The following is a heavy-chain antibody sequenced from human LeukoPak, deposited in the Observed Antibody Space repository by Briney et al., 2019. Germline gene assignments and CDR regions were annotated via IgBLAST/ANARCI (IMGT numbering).Heavy chain of an antibody. CDR1: GGPISTYQ. J-gene: IGHJ5*01. CDR2: INANSGTT. Sequence: ETLSLTCTVSGGPISTYQWSWIRQPPGKGLEWVSTINANSGTTSYAASVRGRFTISRDNSKNTLYLQLNTLRADDTATYYCARPISGGLAVTADWFHPWGQGTLVVVSS. D-gene: IGHD6-19*01. V-gene: IGHV3-23*01. CDR3: ARPISGGLAVTADWFHP.